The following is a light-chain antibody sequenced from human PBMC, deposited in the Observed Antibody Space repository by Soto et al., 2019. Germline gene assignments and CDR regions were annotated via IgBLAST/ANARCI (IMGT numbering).Light chain of an antibody. Sequence: EIVLTQSPATLSLSPGERATLSCRASQTVSRMYLSWLQQKPGQAPRLLIYGTSTRATGIPVRFTGSGAGTDFTLTISSLQPEDFAVYFCHQDINLPWTFGQGTKVEIK. J-gene: IGKJ1*01. V-gene: IGKV3D-7*01. CDR1: QTVSRMY. CDR2: GTS. CDR3: HQDINLPWT.